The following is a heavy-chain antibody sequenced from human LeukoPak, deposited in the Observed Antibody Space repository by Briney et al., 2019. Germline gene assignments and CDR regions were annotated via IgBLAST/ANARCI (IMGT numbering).Heavy chain of an antibody. V-gene: IGHV1-2*02. CDR3: AREPPGGRDNWFDP. CDR1: GYTFTGYY. J-gene: IGHJ5*02. Sequence: GASVKVSCKASGYTFTGYYMHWVRQAPGQGLEWMGWINPNSGGTNYAQKFQGRVTMTRDTSISTAYMELSRLRSDDTAVYYCAREPPGGRDNWFDPWGQGTLVTVSS. D-gene: IGHD5-24*01. CDR2: INPNSGGT.